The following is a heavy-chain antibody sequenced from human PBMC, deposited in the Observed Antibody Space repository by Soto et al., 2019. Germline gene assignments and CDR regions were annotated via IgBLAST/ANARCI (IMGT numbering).Heavy chain of an antibody. CDR1: GYSFTTYW. CDR3: ARPFDTSGWYDS. CDR2: IYPEDSDT. V-gene: IGHV5-51*01. Sequence: PGESLKISCKVSGYSFTTYWIGWVRQMPGKGLECMGIIYPEDSDTRYSPSFRGQVTISADKSINTAYLQWSSLKASDTAMYYCARPFDTSGWYDSWGQGTLVTVSS. D-gene: IGHD6-19*01. J-gene: IGHJ5*01.